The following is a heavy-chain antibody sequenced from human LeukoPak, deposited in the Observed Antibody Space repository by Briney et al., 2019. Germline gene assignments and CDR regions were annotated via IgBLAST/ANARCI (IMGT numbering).Heavy chain of an antibody. Sequence: SVKVSCKASGGTFSSYAISWVRQAPGQGLEWLGGIIPIFGTANYAQKFQGRVTITTDESTSTAYMELSSLRSEDTAVYYCARDRVAAETNWFDPWGQGTLVTVSS. CDR2: IIPIFGTA. V-gene: IGHV1-69*05. J-gene: IGHJ5*02. CDR1: GGTFSSYA. D-gene: IGHD6-13*01. CDR3: ARDRVAAETNWFDP.